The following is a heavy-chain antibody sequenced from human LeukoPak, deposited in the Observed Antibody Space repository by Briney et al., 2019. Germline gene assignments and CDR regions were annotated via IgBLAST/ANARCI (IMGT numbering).Heavy chain of an antibody. CDR3: XXXXXXXXXGXXXXGWXXP. J-gene: IGHJ5*02. V-gene: IGHV4-28*02. CDR1: GYSIXSSNW. CDR2: IYYSGSI. Sequence: XXVSGYSIXSSNWWGWIRPPPGKGLEWIGYIYYSGSIYYNPSLKSRVTMSVDTSKNQFSLKLSSVTAVDTAVYYXXXXXXXXXXGXXXXGWXXPWGQGTLVTVSS.